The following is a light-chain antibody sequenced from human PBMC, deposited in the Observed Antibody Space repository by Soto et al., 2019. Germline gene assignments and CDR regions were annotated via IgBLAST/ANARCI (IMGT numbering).Light chain of an antibody. Sequence: IPMTQSPSTLSASVGNRATITCRASQSISIWLAWYQQKPGKAPKLLIYGASSLESRVPSRFSGSGSRTEFTHTSSSLQPDDFPTYYGEHYYSYPYTFGQGTKLDSK. CDR2: GAS. CDR1: QSISIW. CDR3: EHYYSYPYT. J-gene: IGKJ2*01. V-gene: IGKV1-5*01.